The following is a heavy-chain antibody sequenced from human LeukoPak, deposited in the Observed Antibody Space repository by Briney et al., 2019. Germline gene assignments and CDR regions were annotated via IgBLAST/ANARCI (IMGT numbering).Heavy chain of an antibody. D-gene: IGHD2-8*01. Sequence: PGGSLRLSCAASGFTFNTYAMAWVRQAPGKGLEWVSGISGTGGSTYYADSVKGRFTISRDNSKDTLCLQLNSLRAEDTALYYCAKWAARGNGLPRSYFDSWGQGTLVTVSS. J-gene: IGHJ4*02. CDR3: AKWAARGNGLPRSYFDS. V-gene: IGHV3-23*01. CDR2: ISGTGGST. CDR1: GFTFNTYA.